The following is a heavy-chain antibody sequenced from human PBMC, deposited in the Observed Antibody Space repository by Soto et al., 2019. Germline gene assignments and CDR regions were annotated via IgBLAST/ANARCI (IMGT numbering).Heavy chain of an antibody. CDR1: GGSISRGDYY. J-gene: IGHJ6*02. CDR3: DREEVVAPTAGGMDV. D-gene: IGHD2-2*01. CDR2: IYYSGSA. Sequence: KPSETLSLTCTVSGGSISRGDYYWSWIRQPPGKGLEWIGYIYYSGSAYYNPSLKSRVTISVDTSKNQFSLKLSSVTAADTAVYYCDREEVVAPTAGGMDVWGQGTTVTVSS. V-gene: IGHV4-30-4*01.